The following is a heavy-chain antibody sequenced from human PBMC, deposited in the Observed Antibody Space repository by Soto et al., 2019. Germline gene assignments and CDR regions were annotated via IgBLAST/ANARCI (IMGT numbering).Heavy chain of an antibody. CDR1: GGSFSGYY. D-gene: IGHD3-10*01. Sequence: PSETLSLTCAVYGGSFSGYYWSWIRQPPGKGLEWIGEINHSGSTNYNPSLKSRVTISVDTSKNQFSLKLSSVTASDTAVYYCARSYQYYYGSGSYYTTWGQGTLVTVSS. CDR2: INHSGST. J-gene: IGHJ4*02. CDR3: ARSYQYYYGSGSYYTT. V-gene: IGHV4-34*01.